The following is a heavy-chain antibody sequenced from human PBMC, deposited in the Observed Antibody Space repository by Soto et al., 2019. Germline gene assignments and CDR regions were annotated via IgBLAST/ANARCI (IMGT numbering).Heavy chain of an antibody. J-gene: IGHJ4*02. D-gene: IGHD3-22*01. CDR2: ISAHNGDT. Sequence: ASVKVSCKASGYSFATYGFSWVRLAPGQGLECVGWISAHNGDTHYSQKFQGRVTLTTDTSTNTGYMELRSLTSDDTAVYFCATEPIYYNDGSGYYPLGHWGQGTLVTVSS. CDR3: ATEPIYYNDGSGYYPLGH. CDR1: GYSFATYG. V-gene: IGHV1-18*04.